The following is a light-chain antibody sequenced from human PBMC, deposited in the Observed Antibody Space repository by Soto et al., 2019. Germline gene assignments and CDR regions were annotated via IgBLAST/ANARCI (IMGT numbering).Light chain of an antibody. CDR1: SSDVGGYNY. CDR3: SSYTSSSTVV. V-gene: IGLV2-14*03. Sequence: QPALTQPASVSGSPGQSISISCTGSSSDVGGYNYVSWYQHHPGKAPKLMIYDVNNRPSGVSNRFSGSRSGNTASLTISGLQAEDEADYYCSSYTSSSTVVFGGGTKLTVL. J-gene: IGLJ2*01. CDR2: DVN.